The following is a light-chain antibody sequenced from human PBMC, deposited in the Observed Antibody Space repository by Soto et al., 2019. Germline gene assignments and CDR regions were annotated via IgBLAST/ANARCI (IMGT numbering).Light chain of an antibody. V-gene: IGKV3-15*01. CDR1: QSVSNS. J-gene: IGKJ2*01. Sequence: EVVMTQSPATLSMSPGESATLSCRASQSVSNSLAWFRQKPGQAPKLLIYDASTRATGVPARFSGSGSGTEFTLTISSLQSEDFAVYYCQHYNYWPPKYTFGQGTNLEIK. CDR3: QHYNYWPPKYT. CDR2: DAS.